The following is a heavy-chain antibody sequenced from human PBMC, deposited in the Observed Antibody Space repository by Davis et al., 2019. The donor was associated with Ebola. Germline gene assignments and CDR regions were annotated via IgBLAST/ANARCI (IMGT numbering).Heavy chain of an antibody. Sequence: MPSETLSLTCTVSGYSISSGYYWGWIRQPPGKGLEWIGSIYHSGSTYYNPSLKSRVTISVDRSKNQFSLKLSSVTAADTAVYYCARDFRNCTGGSCYSGWYFHLWGRGTLVTVSS. CDR2: IYHSGST. D-gene: IGHD2-15*01. CDR1: GYSISSGYY. V-gene: IGHV4-38-2*02. CDR3: ARDFRNCTGGSCYSGWYFHL. J-gene: IGHJ2*01.